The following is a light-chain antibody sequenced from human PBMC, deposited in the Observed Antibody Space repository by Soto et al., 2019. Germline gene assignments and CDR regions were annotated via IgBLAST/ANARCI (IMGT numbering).Light chain of an antibody. J-gene: IGLJ2*01. CDR2: EVS. CDR3: SSYAVSNSLGV. Sequence: QAVVTQPPSASGSPGQSVTISCTGTSSYIGGYNYVSWYQQHPGKAPKLMIYEVSKRPSGVPDRFSGSKSGNTASLTVSGLQAEDEADYYCSSYAVSNSLGVFGGGTKVTVL. V-gene: IGLV2-8*01. CDR1: SSYIGGYNY.